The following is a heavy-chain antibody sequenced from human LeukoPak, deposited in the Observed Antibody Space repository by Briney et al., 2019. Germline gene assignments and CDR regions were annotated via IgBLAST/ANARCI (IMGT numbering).Heavy chain of an antibody. D-gene: IGHD2-21*02. CDR2: ISGTGGST. Sequence: GGSLRLSCAASGFTFSSYAMSWVRQAPGKGLEWVSSISGTGGSTNYADSGKGRFTISRDNSKNTLYLQMNSLRAEDTAVYYCAKVPLVTAFKYFDYWGQGTLVTVSS. CDR3: AKVPLVTAFKYFDY. CDR1: GFTFSSYA. J-gene: IGHJ4*02. V-gene: IGHV3-23*01.